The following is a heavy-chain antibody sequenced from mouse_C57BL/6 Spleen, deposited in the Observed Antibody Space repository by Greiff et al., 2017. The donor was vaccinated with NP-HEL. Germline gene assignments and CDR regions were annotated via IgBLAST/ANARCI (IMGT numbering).Heavy chain of an antibody. CDR1: GYTFTSYW. CDR3: ARESYYDCAGGDYYAVGC. D-gene: IGHD2-4*01. Sequence: VQLQQPGAELVKPGASVKLSCKASGYTFTSYWMHWVKQRPGRGLEWIGRIDPNSGGSKYNEKFKRKARLTVDKPYSTAYMQLSRLTSEDSAVYYCARESYYDCAGGDYYAVGCWGKGTSVTVAS. V-gene: IGHV1-72*01. J-gene: IGHJ4*01. CDR2: IDPNSGGS.